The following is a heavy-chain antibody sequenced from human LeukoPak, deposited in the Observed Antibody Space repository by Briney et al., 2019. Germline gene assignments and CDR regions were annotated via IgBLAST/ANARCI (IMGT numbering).Heavy chain of an antibody. Sequence: SVKVSCKASGGTFSSYAISWVRQAPGQGLEWMGGIIPIFGTANYAQKFQGRVTITADESTSTAYMELSSLRSEDTAVYYCARVNGVVVPAANHYYYYYMDVWGKGTTVTISS. CDR1: GGTFSSYA. J-gene: IGHJ6*03. D-gene: IGHD2-2*01. CDR2: IIPIFGTA. V-gene: IGHV1-69*01. CDR3: ARVNGVVVPAANHYYYYYMDV.